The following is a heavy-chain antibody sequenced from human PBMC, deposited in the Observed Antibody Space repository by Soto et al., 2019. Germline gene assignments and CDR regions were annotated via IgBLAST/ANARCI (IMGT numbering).Heavy chain of an antibody. CDR1: GFTFTSSA. CDR3: AADQGGDSSGYYYDAEYFQH. CDR2: IVVGSGNT. Sequence: SVKVSCKASGFTFTSSAVQWVRQARGQRLEWIGWIVVGSGNTNYAQKFQERVTITRDMSTSTAYMELSSLRSEDTAVYYCAADQGGDSSGYYYDAEYFQHWGRG. J-gene: IGHJ1*01. D-gene: IGHD3-22*01. V-gene: IGHV1-58*01.